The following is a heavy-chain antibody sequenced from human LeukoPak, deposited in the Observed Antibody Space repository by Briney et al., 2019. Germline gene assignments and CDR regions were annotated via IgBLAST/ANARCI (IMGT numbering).Heavy chain of an antibody. CDR3: ARDLYCSSTSCSAYDAFDI. Sequence: KASETLSLTYTVSGGFISSYYWSWIRQPAGKGLEWIGRIYTSGITNYNPSLKSRVTMSVDTSKNQFSLKLSSVTAADTAVYYCARDLYCSSTSCSAYDAFDIWGQGTMVTVSS. J-gene: IGHJ3*02. V-gene: IGHV4-4*07. D-gene: IGHD2-2*01. CDR2: IYTSGIT. CDR1: GGFISSYY.